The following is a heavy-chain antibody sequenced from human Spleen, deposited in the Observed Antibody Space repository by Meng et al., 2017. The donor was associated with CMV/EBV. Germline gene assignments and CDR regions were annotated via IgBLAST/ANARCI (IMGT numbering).Heavy chain of an antibody. CDR1: GFTFDDYT. CDR3: AKAGYSSSLGIDY. J-gene: IGHJ4*02. D-gene: IGHD6-6*01. CDR2: ISWDGGST. V-gene: IGHV3-43*01. Sequence: GESLKISCAASGFTFDDYTMHWVRQAPGKGLEWVSLISWDGGSTYYADSVKGRFTISRDNSKNSLYLQMNSLRTEDTALYYCAKAGYSSSLGIDYWGQGTLVTVSS.